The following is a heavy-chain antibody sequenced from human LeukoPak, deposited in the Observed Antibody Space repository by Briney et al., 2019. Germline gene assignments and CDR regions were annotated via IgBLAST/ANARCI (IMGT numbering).Heavy chain of an antibody. J-gene: IGHJ6*03. CDR1: GGSISSSSYY. CDR3: AREGYYYYMDV. Sequence: SETLSLTCTVSGGSISSSSYYWSWIRQPPGKGLEWIGSIYYSGSTYYNPSLKSRVTISVDTSKNQFSLKLSSVTAADTAVYYCAREGYYYYMDVWGKGTTVTVSS. CDR2: IYYSGST. V-gene: IGHV4-39*07.